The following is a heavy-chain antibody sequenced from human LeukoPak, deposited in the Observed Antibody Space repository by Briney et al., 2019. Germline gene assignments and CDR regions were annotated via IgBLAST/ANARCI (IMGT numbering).Heavy chain of an antibody. J-gene: IGHJ4*02. D-gene: IGHD3-22*01. Sequence: PSETLSLTCTVSGGSISSSSYYWGWIRQPPGKGLEWIGSIYYSGSTYYNPSLKSRVTISVDTSKNQFSLKLSSVTAADTAVYYCARDPPPPSRYDSSGYFDYRGQGTLVTVSS. CDR3: ARDPPPPSRYDSSGYFDY. CDR2: IYYSGST. V-gene: IGHV4-39*07. CDR1: GGSISSSSYY.